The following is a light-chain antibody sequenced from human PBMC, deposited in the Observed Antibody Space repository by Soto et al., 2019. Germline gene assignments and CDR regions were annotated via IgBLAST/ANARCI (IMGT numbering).Light chain of an antibody. CDR3: QQYDIWPPT. CDR2: DAS. Sequence: EIVMTQSPAILSVSPGERATLSCKASQSVSTNLAWFQQKPGQTPSLLFNDASTRATGIPARFTGSGSGTEFILTISSLQSEDFAVYYCQQYDIWPPTFGQGTKVDI. V-gene: IGKV3-15*01. J-gene: IGKJ1*01. CDR1: QSVSTN.